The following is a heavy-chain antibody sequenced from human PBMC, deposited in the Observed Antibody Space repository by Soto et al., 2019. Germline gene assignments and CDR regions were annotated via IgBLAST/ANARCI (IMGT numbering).Heavy chain of an antibody. V-gene: IGHV3-23*01. CDR1: GFTFSSYA. D-gene: IGHD6-6*01. CDR3: AVLIEFRSSSFFDY. CDR2: ISGSGGST. Sequence: PGGSLRLSCAASGFTFSSYAMSWVRQSPGKGLEWVSAISGSGGSTYYADSVKGRFTISRDNSKNTLYLQMTNMDPVDTATYYCAVLIEFRSSSFFDYWGQGTLVTVSS. J-gene: IGHJ4*02.